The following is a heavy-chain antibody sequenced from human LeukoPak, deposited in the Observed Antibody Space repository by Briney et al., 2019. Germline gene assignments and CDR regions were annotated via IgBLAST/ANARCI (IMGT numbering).Heavy chain of an antibody. CDR1: GYTFTGYY. J-gene: IGHJ4*02. CDR3: ARGGVYGDYVGY. V-gene: IGHV1-8*02. CDR2: MNPNSGNT. D-gene: IGHD4-17*01. Sequence: ASVKVSCKASGYTFTGYYMHWVRQAPGQGLEWMGWMNPNSGNTGYAQKFQGRVTMTRNTSISTAYMELSSLRSEDTAVYYCARGGVYGDYVGYWGQGTLVTVSS.